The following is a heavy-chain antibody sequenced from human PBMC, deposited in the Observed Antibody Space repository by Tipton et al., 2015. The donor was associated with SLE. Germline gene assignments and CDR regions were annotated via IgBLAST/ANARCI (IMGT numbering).Heavy chain of an antibody. CDR2: INYSGNT. CDR3: MGYDSSSAGGWFDP. D-gene: IGHD6-6*01. Sequence: TLSLTCTVSGGSISSPNYYWTWIRQHPGQGLEWIGYINYSGNTHYNPSLKSRVTISVDTSKNQFSLRLSSVTAVDTAVYYCMGYDSSSAGGWFDPWGQGTLVTVSS. CDR1: GGSISSPNYY. V-gene: IGHV4-61*01. J-gene: IGHJ5*02.